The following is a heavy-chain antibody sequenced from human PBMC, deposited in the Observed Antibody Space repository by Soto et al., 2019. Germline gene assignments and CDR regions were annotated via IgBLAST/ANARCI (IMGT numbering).Heavy chain of an antibody. CDR3: TGEVASGY. J-gene: IGHJ4*02. D-gene: IGHD2-8*02. CDR2: ISRDGGTK. V-gene: IGHV3-30*03. CDR1: GFTVSSYG. Sequence: QVQLVESGGGVVQPGRSLRLSCAASGFTVSSYGMHWVRQAPGKGLEWVAVISRDGGTKYYADSVKGRFTISRDNSRNTLFLEINSRRGDDMAVYYCTGEVASGYWGQGTLVTVSS.